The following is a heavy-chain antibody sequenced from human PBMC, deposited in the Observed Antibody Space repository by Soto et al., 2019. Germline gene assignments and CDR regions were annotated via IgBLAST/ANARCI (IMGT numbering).Heavy chain of an antibody. J-gene: IGHJ5*02. V-gene: IGHV4-59*01. CDR3: ARDRWTARANWFDP. CDR1: GGSIDDYY. Sequence: ETLSLTCTVFGGSIDDYYWSWIRQSPGKGLEWIGHISDRGSTDYNPSLKSRVTISVDRSKKQFSLKVTSVTPADTAVYYCARDRWTARANWFDPWGQGTLVTVS. CDR2: ISDRGST. D-gene: IGHD3-16*02.